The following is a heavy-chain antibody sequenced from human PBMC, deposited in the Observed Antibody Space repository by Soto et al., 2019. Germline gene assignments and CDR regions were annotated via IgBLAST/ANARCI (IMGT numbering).Heavy chain of an antibody. CDR2: ISWNSNNI. CDR1: GFTFDDYA. CDR3: AKDPTSYDSGSFDP. V-gene: IGHV3-9*01. J-gene: IGHJ5*02. Sequence: EVQLVESGGGLVQPGRSLRLSCVVSGFTFDDYAMHWVRQAPGKGLEWVSSISWNSNNIGYAESVKGRFTISRDNAKNSLYLQMNSLRAEDTAFYYCAKDPTSYDSGSFDPWGQGTLVTVSS. D-gene: IGHD3-22*01.